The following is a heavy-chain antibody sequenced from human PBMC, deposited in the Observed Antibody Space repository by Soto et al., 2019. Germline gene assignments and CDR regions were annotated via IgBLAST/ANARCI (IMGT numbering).Heavy chain of an antibody. Sequence: QVQLQESGPGLVKPSETLSLTCTASSDSITNYYWSWIRQSPGKGLEWIGYIHDSGRSNYNPSLKSRVKISVDTSKKQFSLKLNSVTAADTAVYYCARVGGTRGWYWGQGTLVTVSS. V-gene: IGHV4-59*01. CDR3: ARVGGTRGWY. CDR1: SDSITNYY. D-gene: IGHD2-15*01. J-gene: IGHJ4*02. CDR2: IHDSGRS.